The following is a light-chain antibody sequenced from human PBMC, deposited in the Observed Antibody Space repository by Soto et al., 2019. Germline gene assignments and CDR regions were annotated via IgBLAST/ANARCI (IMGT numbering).Light chain of an antibody. J-gene: IGKJ2*01. CDR2: GAS. CDR3: QQYNNWPPRT. V-gene: IGKV3-15*01. CDR1: QSISNS. Sequence: EIVMTQSPASLSVSPGETATLSCRASQSISNSLAWYQQKPGQAPSILVYGASTRATGIPARFSGSGSGTEFPLTISSLQSEDSALYYCQQYNNWPPRTFGQGTKLEIK.